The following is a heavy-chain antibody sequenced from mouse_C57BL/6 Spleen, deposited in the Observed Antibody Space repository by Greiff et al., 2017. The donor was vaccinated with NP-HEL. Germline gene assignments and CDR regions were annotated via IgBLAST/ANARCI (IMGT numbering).Heavy chain of an antibody. CDR3: ARSQVRYGSSYFDY. CDR1: GYTFTSYW. D-gene: IGHD1-1*01. V-gene: IGHV1-64*01. Sequence: QVQLQQPGAELVKPGASVKLSCKASGYTFTSYWMHWVKQRPGQGLEWIGMIHPNSGSTNYNEKFKSKATLTVDKSSSTAYMQLSSLTSEDSAVYYCARSQVRYGSSYFDYWGQGTTLTVSS. CDR2: IHPNSGST. J-gene: IGHJ2*01.